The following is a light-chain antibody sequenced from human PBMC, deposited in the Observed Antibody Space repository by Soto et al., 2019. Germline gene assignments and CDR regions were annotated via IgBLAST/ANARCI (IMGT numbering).Light chain of an antibody. J-gene: IGLJ1*01. CDR2: DVS. Sequence: QSVLTQPRSVSGPPGQTLTISCTGTSSDVGGYNHVSWYQQNPGEAPKVMVFDVSKRPSGVPDRFSGSKSDNTASLTISGLQAGDEADYYCCSYAGSSAYVFGAGTKVTVL. CDR1: SSDVGGYNH. V-gene: IGLV2-11*01. CDR3: CSYAGSSAYV.